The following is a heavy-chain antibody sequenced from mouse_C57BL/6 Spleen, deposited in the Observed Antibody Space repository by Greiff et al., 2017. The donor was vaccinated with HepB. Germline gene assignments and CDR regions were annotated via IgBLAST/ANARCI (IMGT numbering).Heavy chain of an antibody. J-gene: IGHJ4*01. Sequence: VQLQQPGAELVRPGSSVKLSCKASGYTFTSYWMHWVKQRPIQGLEWIGNIDPSDSETHYNQKFTDKATLTVDKSSSTAYMQLSSLTSEDSAVYVCARYYYGSSYAMDYWGQGTSVTVSS. D-gene: IGHD1-1*01. CDR1: GYTFTSYW. V-gene: IGHV1-52*01. CDR2: IDPSDSET. CDR3: ARYYYGSSYAMDY.